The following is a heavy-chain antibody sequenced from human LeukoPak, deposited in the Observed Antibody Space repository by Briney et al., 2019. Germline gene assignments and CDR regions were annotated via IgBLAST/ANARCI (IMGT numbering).Heavy chain of an antibody. CDR3: ARTFGDYDYVWGSYRYPYYFDY. CDR2: INHSGST. D-gene: IGHD3-16*02. CDR1: GFTFSSYA. V-gene: IGHV4-34*01. Sequence: PGGSLRLSCAASGFTFSSYAMSWIRQPPGKGLEWIGEINHSGSTNYNPSLKSRVTISVDTSKNQFSLKLSSVTAADTAVYYCARTFGDYDYVWGSYRYPYYFDYWGQGTLVTVSS. J-gene: IGHJ4*02.